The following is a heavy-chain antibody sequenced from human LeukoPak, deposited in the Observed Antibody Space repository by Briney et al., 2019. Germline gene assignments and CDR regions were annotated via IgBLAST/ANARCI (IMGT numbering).Heavy chain of an antibody. D-gene: IGHD3-9*01. V-gene: IGHV4-39*07. CDR3: ASLYDILTGYYRRYNWFDP. J-gene: IGHJ5*02. Sequence: SETLSLTCTVSGGSISSSSYYWGWIRQPPGKGLECIGSIYYSGSTYYNPSLKSRVTISVDTSKNQFSLKLSSVTAADTAVYYCASLYDILTGYYRRYNWFDPWGQGTLVTVSS. CDR2: IYYSGST. CDR1: GGSISSSSYY.